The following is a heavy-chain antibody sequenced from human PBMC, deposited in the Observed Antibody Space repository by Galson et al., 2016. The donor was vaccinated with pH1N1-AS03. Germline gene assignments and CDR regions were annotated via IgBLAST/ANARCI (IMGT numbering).Heavy chain of an antibody. CDR3: VRDSNAWSFDY. CDR2: MWHDGIAK. D-gene: IGHD2-2*01. CDR1: GFSFNSYG. Sequence: SLRLSCAASGFSFNSYGMHWVRQAPGKGLEWVTFMWHDGIAKRYADSVKGRFATSRDSSKTLVYLQMNSLRSEDTGVYYCVRDSNAWSFDYWGQGALVTVSS. J-gene: IGHJ4*02. V-gene: IGHV3-30*02.